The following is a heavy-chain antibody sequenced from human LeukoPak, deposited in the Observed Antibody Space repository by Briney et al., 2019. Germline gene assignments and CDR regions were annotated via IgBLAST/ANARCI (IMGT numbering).Heavy chain of an antibody. Sequence: ASAKVSCKASGYTFTNYAMNWVRQAPGQGLEWMGWINTKTGNPTYGQGFTGRFVFSLDTSVSTAYLEISSLKAEDTAIYYCAKRTFDLWGRGTLVTVSS. V-gene: IGHV7-4-1*02. CDR3: AKRTFDL. J-gene: IGHJ2*01. D-gene: IGHD1/OR15-1a*01. CDR2: INTKTGNP. CDR1: GYTFTNYA.